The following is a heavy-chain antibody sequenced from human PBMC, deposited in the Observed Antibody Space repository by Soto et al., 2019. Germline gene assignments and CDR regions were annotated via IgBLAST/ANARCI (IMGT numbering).Heavy chain of an antibody. CDR3: ARGTKDSYPGSRIFDI. CDR1: GLTFSHSE. D-gene: IGHD3-10*01. V-gene: IGHV3-48*03. Sequence: SGVLNRLSCTASGLTFSHSEMSWVRHATGKGLEWISYISSSGSTIHYADSVRGRFTISRDNSKKTLYLQMSSLRADDSAVYFGARGTKDSYPGSRIFDIWGRGPRVTVSS. CDR2: ISSSGSTI. J-gene: IGHJ4*02.